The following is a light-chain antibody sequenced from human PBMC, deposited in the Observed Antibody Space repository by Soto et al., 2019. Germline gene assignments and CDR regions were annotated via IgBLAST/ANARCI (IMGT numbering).Light chain of an antibody. Sequence: QSALTQPASVSGSPGQSITLSCTGTSSDVGGYNYVSWYQQHPGKAPKLMIYEVSNRPSGVSNRFSGSKSGNTASLTISGLLAEDEADYYCSSYTSSSTLVFGGGTKLTVL. J-gene: IGLJ2*01. CDR1: SSDVGGYNY. V-gene: IGLV2-14*01. CDR3: SSYTSSSTLV. CDR2: EVS.